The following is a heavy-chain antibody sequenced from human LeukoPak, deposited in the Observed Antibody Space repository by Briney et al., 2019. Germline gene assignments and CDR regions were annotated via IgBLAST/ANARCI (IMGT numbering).Heavy chain of an antibody. V-gene: IGHV4-59*01. CDR1: NASISRYY. CDR2: IYYSGST. Sequence: SETLSLTCTVSNASISRYYWSWIRQPPGKGLEWIGYIYYSGSTNYNPSLKSRVTISVDTSKNQFSLMSSVTTADTAVYYCARTLTTVTTWVDYWGQGTLVTVPS. CDR3: ARTLTTVTTWVDY. J-gene: IGHJ4*02. D-gene: IGHD4-17*01.